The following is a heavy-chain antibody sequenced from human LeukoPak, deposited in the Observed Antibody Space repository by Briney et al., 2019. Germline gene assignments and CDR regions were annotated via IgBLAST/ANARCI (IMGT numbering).Heavy chain of an antibody. CDR2: IKSKTDGGTT. CDR1: GFTFSNAW. V-gene: IGHV3-15*01. D-gene: IGHD3-3*01. Sequence: GGSLRLSCAASGFTFSNAWMSWVRQAPGKGLEWVGRIKSKTDGGTTDYAAPVKGRFTISRDDSKNTLYLQMNSLKTEDTAVYYCTTYYDFWSGYYNCRNYWGQGTLVTVSS. CDR3: TTYYDFWSGYYNCRNY. J-gene: IGHJ4*02.